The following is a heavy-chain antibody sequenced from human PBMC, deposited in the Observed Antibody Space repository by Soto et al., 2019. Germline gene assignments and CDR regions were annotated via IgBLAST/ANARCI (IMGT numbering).Heavy chain of an antibody. D-gene: IGHD2-15*01. CDR3: ARDLDQGCSGGSCYSTGAFDM. CDR1: GFTFSNYL. J-gene: IGHJ3*02. CDR2: IKQDGNEK. V-gene: IGHV3-7*01. Sequence: PGGSLRLSCAASGFTFSNYLVSGVRQAPGKGLEWVANIKQDGNEKYSVDSVKGRFTISRDNAKNSLYLQMNSLRAEDTAVYYCARDLDQGCSGGSCYSTGAFDMWGQGTVVTVSS.